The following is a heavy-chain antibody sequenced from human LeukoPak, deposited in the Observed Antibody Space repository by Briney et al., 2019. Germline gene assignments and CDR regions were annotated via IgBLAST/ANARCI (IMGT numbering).Heavy chain of an antibody. CDR1: GFTFSSYD. Sequence: GGSLRLSCAASGFTFSSYDMHWLRQATGKGLEWVSAIGNAGDTYYPGSVKGRFTISRENAKNSLYLQMNSLRAGDTAVYYCARGGYSGYDPFDIWGQGTMVTVSS. CDR2: IGNAGDT. CDR3: ARGGYSGYDPFDI. V-gene: IGHV3-13*01. D-gene: IGHD5-12*01. J-gene: IGHJ3*02.